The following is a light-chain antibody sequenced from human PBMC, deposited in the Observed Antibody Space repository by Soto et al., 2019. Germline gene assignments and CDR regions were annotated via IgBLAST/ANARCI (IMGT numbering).Light chain of an antibody. CDR2: DAY. CDR1: QSFRGL. V-gene: IGKV3-11*01. CDR3: QQRHMWPIT. Sequence: EVLLTQSPVTVSLSPGERATLSCRASQSFRGLLAWYQQKPGQAPRLLIYDAYNRATGIPPRFSGSGSGTDFTLTISSLEPEDSAVYYCQQRHMWPITFGQGTRLEIK. J-gene: IGKJ5*01.